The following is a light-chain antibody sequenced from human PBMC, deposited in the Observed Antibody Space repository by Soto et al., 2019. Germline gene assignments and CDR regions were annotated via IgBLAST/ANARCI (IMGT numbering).Light chain of an antibody. CDR3: SSYTTSTTLVL. J-gene: IGLJ2*01. V-gene: IGLV2-14*01. CDR2: DVN. CDR1: SSDIGAYNY. Sequence: QSALTQPASMSGSPGQSITISCTGSSSDIGAYNYVSWYQHHPGKAPKLIIYDVNTRPSGISNRFSGSRSGNTASLTISGLLAQDEADYYCSSYTTSTTLVLFGGGTKATVL.